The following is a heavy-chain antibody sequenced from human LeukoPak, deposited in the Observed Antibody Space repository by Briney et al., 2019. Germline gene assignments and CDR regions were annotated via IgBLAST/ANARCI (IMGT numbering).Heavy chain of an antibody. CDR3: ARDQTGRGYSYGYYAY. CDR2: IIPTFGTA. D-gene: IGHD5-18*01. J-gene: IGHJ4*02. V-gene: IGHV1-69*05. Sequence: SVKVSCKASGGTFSSYAISWVRQAPGQGLEWMGRIIPTFGTANYAQKFQGRVTITTDESTSTAYMELSGLRSEDTAVYYCARDQTGRGYSYGYYAYWGQGTLVTVSS. CDR1: GGTFSSYA.